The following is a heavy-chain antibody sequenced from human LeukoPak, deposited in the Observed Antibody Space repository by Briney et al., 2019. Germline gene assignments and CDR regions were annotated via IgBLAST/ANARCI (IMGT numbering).Heavy chain of an antibody. CDR2: ISAYNGNT. V-gene: IGHV1-18*01. CDR1: GYTFTSYG. CDR3: ARESVTYYYDSSGPYDAFDI. Sequence: ASVKVSCKASGYTFTSYGISWVRQAPGQGLEWMGWISAYNGNTNYAQKLQGRVTMTTDTSTSTAYMELRSLRSDDTAVYYCARESVTYYYDSSGPYDAFDIWGQGTMVTVSS. J-gene: IGHJ3*02. D-gene: IGHD3-22*01.